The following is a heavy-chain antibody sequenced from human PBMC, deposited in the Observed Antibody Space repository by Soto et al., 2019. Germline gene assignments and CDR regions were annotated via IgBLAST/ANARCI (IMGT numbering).Heavy chain of an antibody. V-gene: IGHV3-30-3*01. D-gene: IGHD1-26*01. Sequence: PGGSLRLSCAASGFTFSSFAMNWVRQAPGKGLEWVAVISNDGINKYYADSVKGRFTISRDNSKNTVYLQMNSLRTEDTAVYYCARTEGVVGVRSRWFDPWGREPWSPSPQ. CDR1: GFTFSSFA. J-gene: IGHJ5*02. CDR3: ARTEGVVGVRSRWFDP. CDR2: ISNDGINK.